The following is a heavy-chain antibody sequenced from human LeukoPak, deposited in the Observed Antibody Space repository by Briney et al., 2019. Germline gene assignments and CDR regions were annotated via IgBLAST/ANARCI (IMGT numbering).Heavy chain of an antibody. CDR1: GGSISSSCYF. CDR2: ICYSGST. V-gene: IGHV4-39*01. Sequence: SETLSLTCTVSGGSISSSCYFWGWIRQPPGKGLEWIGHICYSGSTYYNPSLKSRVTISVDTSKSQFSLKLNSMTAADTAVYYCARTGELVGYFDLWGRGTLVTVSS. CDR3: ARTGELVGYFDL. D-gene: IGHD1-26*01. J-gene: IGHJ2*01.